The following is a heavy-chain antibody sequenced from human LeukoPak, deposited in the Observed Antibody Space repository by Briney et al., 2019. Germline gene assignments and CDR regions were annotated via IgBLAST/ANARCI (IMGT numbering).Heavy chain of an antibody. J-gene: IGHJ4*02. V-gene: IGHV4-39*07. Sequence: SETLSLTCTVSGGSISSSSYYWGWIRQPPGKGLEWIGSIYYSGSTYYNPSLKSRVTISVDTSKNQFSLKLSSVTAADTAVYYCARSFMVVAATPGNYWGQGTLVTVSS. D-gene: IGHD2-15*01. CDR3: ARSFMVVAATPGNY. CDR2: IYYSGST. CDR1: GGSISSSSYY.